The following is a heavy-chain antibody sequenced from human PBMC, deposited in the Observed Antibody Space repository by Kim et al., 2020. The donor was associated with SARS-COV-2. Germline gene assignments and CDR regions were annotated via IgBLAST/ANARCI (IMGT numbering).Heavy chain of an antibody. V-gene: IGHV3-9*01. D-gene: IGHD5-12*01. CDR3: AKADGSGYDPYYFDY. CDR1: GFTFGDYA. Sequence: GGSLRLSCAASGFTFGDYAMHWVRQAPGKGLEWVSGISWNSGSIGYADSVKGRFTISRDNAKNSLYLQMNSLRAEDTALYYCAKADGSGYDPYYFDYWGQGTLVTVSS. CDR2: ISWNSGSI. J-gene: IGHJ4*02.